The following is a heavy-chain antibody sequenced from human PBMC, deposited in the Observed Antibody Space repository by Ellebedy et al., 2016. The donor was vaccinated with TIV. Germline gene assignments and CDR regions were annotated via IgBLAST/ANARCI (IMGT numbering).Heavy chain of an antibody. CDR3: ARDQALGTAMLKFDY. V-gene: IGHV1-18*01. CDR2: ISAYNGNT. D-gene: IGHD5-18*01. J-gene: IGHJ4*02. Sequence: ASVKVSXKASGGTFSSYAISWVRQAPGQGLEWMGWISAYNGNTNYAQKLQGRVTMTTDTSTSTAYMELRSLRSDDTAVYYCARDQALGTAMLKFDYWGQGTLVTVSS. CDR1: GGTFSSYA.